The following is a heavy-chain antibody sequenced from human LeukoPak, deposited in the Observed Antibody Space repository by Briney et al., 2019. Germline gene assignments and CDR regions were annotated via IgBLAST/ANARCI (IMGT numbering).Heavy chain of an antibody. D-gene: IGHD4-17*01. V-gene: IGHV3-64D*06. CDR2: MRSNGGST. J-gene: IGHJ3*02. CDR1: AFTFSRYV. Sequence: QPGGSLRLSCSASAFTFSRYVMHWVRQAPGKGLEYVSGMRSNGGSTYYADSVKGRFTISRDNSKNTLYLQMSTVKAEDTAVHYCVKGGTTGDSFDIWGQGTMVTVSS. CDR3: VKGGTTGDSFDI.